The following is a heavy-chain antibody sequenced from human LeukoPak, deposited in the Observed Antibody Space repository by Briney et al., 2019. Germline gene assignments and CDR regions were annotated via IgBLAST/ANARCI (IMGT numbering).Heavy chain of an antibody. CDR2: ISSSGSTI. V-gene: IGHV3-11*04. J-gene: IGHJ4*02. Sequence: GGSLRPSCAASGFTFSDYYMSWIRQAPGKGLEWVSYISSSGSTISYADSVKGRFTISRDNAKNSLYLSMNSLRAEDTAVYYCATNSREYSGYILYYWGQGTLVTVSS. D-gene: IGHD5-12*01. CDR3: ATNSREYSGYILYY. CDR1: GFTFSDYY.